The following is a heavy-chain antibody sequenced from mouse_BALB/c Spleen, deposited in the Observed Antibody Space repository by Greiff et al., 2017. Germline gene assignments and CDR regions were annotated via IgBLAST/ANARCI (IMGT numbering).Heavy chain of an antibody. D-gene: IGHD3-1*01. CDR1: GYTFTSYV. Sequence: VQLQQSGPELVKPGASVKMSCKASGYTFTSYVMHWVKQKPGQGLEWIGYINPYNDGTKYNAKFKGKATLTSDKSSSTAYMELSSLTSEDSAVYYCARGGAYAMDYWGQGTSVTVSS. J-gene: IGHJ4*01. CDR2: INPYNDGT. CDR3: ARGGAYAMDY. V-gene: IGHV1-14*01.